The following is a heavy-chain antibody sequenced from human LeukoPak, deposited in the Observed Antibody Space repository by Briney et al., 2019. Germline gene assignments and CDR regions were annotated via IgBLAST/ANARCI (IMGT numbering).Heavy chain of an antibody. J-gene: IGHJ4*02. D-gene: IGHD3-9*01. V-gene: IGHV1-3*01. CDR2: INAGNGNT. CDR3: ARDGDDILAGYLDY. Sequence: ASVKVSCKASGYTCTSYAMHWVRQAPGQRLEWMGWINAGNGNTKYSQKFQGRVTITRDTSASTAYMELSSLRSEDTAVYYCARDGDDILAGYLDYWGQGTLVTVSS. CDR1: GYTCTSYA.